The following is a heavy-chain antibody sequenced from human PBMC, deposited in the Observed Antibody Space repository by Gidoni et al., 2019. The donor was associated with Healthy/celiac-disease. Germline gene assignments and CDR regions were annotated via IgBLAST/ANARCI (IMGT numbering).Heavy chain of an antibody. CDR3: ARGEDIVVVVAATDY. D-gene: IGHD2-15*01. J-gene: IGHJ4*02. V-gene: IGHV3-21*01. CDR2: ISSSSIYI. Sequence: EVQLVESGGGLVKPGGSLRLSCAASGIPFSRYSMNWVRQAPGKGLEWVSSISSSSIYIYYADSVKGRFTISRDNAKNSLYLQMNSLRAEDTAVYYCARGEDIVVVVAATDYWGQGTLVTVSS. CDR1: GIPFSRYS.